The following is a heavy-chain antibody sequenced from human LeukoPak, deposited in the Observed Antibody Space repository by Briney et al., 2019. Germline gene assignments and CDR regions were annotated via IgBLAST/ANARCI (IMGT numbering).Heavy chain of an antibody. CDR3: ARPPRSQLWLDAFDI. Sequence: GASVKVSCKASGYTFTGYYMHWVRQAPGQGLEWMGWINPNSGGTNYAQKFQGRVTMTRDTSISTAYMELSRLRSDDTAVYYCARPPRSQLWLDAFDIWGQGTMVTVSS. J-gene: IGHJ3*02. D-gene: IGHD5-18*01. CDR2: INPNSGGT. CDR1: GYTFTGYY. V-gene: IGHV1-2*02.